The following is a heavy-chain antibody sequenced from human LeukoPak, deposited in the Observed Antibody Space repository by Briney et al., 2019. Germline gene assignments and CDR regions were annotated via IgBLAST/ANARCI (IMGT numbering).Heavy chain of an antibody. CDR3: ATTGGMIGYSDY. CDR2: ISYDGSNK. V-gene: IGHV3-30*03. J-gene: IGHJ4*02. Sequence: TGGSLRLSCAASGFTFSSYDMHWVRQAPGKGLEWVAVISYDGSNKYYADSVKGRFTISRDNSKNTLYLQMNSLRAEDTSVYYCATTGGMIGYSDYWGQGTLVTVSS. D-gene: IGHD3-9*01. CDR1: GFTFSSYD.